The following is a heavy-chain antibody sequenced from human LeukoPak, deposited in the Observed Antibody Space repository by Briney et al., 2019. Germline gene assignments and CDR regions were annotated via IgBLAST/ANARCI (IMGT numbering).Heavy chain of an antibody. Sequence: GGSLRLSCAASGFTFSSYWMHWVRQAPGKGLVWVSRINSDGSSTSYADSVKGRFTISRDNAKNTLYLQMNSLRAKDTAVYYCARRDYSSDAFDIWGQGTMVTVSS. D-gene: IGHD6-13*01. J-gene: IGHJ3*02. V-gene: IGHV3-74*01. CDR3: ARRDYSSDAFDI. CDR2: INSDGSST. CDR1: GFTFSSYW.